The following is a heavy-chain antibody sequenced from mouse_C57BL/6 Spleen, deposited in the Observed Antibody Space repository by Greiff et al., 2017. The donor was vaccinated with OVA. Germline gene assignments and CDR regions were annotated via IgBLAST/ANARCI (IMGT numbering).Heavy chain of an antibody. J-gene: IGHJ4*01. CDR2: INTKNGGT. Sequence: EVQLQQSGPELVKPGASVKIPCKASGYTFPDYNLDWVKQSHGKSLEWIGDINTKNGGTIYNQKFKGKATVTVDKSSSTAYMELRSLTSEDTAVYYCARRPGAMDYWGQGTSVTVSS. CDR3: ARRPGAMDY. V-gene: IGHV1-18*01. CDR1: GYTFPDYN.